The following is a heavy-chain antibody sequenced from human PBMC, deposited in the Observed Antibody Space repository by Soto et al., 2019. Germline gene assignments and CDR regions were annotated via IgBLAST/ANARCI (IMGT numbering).Heavy chain of an antibody. CDR3: AKSYYDFWSGYESYWFDP. D-gene: IGHD3-3*01. J-gene: IGHJ5*02. CDR2: ISGNGGST. Sequence: GGSLRLSCAASGFTFSSYAMSWVRQAPGKGLEWVSAISGNGGSTYYADSVKGRFTISRDNSKNTLYLQMNSLRAEDTAVYYCAKSYYDFWSGYESYWFDPWGQGTLVTVSS. V-gene: IGHV3-23*01. CDR1: GFTFSSYA.